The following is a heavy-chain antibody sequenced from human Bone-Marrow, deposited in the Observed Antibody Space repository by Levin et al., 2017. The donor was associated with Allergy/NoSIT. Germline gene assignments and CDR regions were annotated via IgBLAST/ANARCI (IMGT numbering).Heavy chain of an antibody. D-gene: IGHD3-10*01. CDR3: VKDLEPYGSGRVRRGDY. CDR1: GFTFSTYW. Sequence: GGSLRLSCAASGFTFSTYWMSWVRQAPGRGLEWVSAISGTGYSTYYADSVKGRFTISRDNSKNTLYLQMNGLRPEDTAVYYCVKDLEPYGSGRVRRGDYWGQGTLVTVSS. CDR2: ISGTGYST. J-gene: IGHJ4*02. V-gene: IGHV3-23*01.